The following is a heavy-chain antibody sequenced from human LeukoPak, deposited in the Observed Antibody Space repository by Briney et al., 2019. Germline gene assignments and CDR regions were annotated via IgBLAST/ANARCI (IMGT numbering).Heavy chain of an antibody. Sequence: SETLSLTCAVSSYSISSGYYWGWIRQPPGKGLEWIGSIYHFGTTYYNPSLKSRLTISIDTSKNHFSLQLTSVTAADTAVYYCARGYGSGSYYFASWGQGTLVTVSS. CDR1: SYSISSGYY. CDR2: IYHFGTT. V-gene: IGHV4-38-2*01. J-gene: IGHJ4*02. D-gene: IGHD3-10*01. CDR3: ARGYGSGSYYFAS.